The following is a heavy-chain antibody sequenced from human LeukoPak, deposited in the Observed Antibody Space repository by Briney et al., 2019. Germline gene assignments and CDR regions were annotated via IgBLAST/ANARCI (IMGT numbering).Heavy chain of an antibody. V-gene: IGHV1-69*06. D-gene: IGHD6-13*01. CDR2: IIPIFGTA. CDR1: GYTFTTYS. CDR3: ARVMAAAGDNWFDP. Sequence: SVKVSCKASGYTFTTYSISWVRQAPGQGLEWMGGIIPIFGTANYAQKFQGRVTITADKSTSTAYMELSSLRSEDTAVYYCARVMAAAGDNWFDPWGQGTLVTVSS. J-gene: IGHJ5*02.